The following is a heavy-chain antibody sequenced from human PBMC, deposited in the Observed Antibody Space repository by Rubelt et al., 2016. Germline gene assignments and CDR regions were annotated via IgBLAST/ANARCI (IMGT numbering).Heavy chain of an antibody. CDR3: ARFVNDDYYYMDV. CDR1: GYSISSRYY. V-gene: IGHV4-38-2*02. CDR2: IYHSGST. J-gene: IGHJ6*03. D-gene: IGHD1-1*01. Sequence: QVQLQESGPGLVKPSETLSLTCTVSGYSISSRYYWGWIRQPPGKGLEWIGSIYHSGSTYYNPSLRSRVTISVETSKNQFSLKLGRGTAADTAVYYCARFVNDDYYYMDVWGKGTTVTVSS.